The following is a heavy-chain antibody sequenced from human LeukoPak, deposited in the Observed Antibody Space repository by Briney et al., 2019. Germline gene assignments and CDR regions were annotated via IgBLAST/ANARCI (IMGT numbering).Heavy chain of an antibody. D-gene: IGHD7-27*01. CDR1: GGSISSYY. CDR3: ARERHDWGWGYYYYGMDV. V-gene: IGHV4-59*01. Sequence: PSETPSLTCTVSGGSISSYYWSWIRQPPGKGLEWIGYIYYSGSTNYNPSLKSRVTISVDTSKNQFSLKLSSVTAADTAVYYCARERHDWGWGYYYYGMDVWGQGTTVTVSS. J-gene: IGHJ6*02. CDR2: IYYSGST.